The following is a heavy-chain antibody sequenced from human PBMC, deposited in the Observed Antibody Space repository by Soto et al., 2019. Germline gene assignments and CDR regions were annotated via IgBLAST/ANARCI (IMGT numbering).Heavy chain of an antibody. D-gene: IGHD3-22*01. V-gene: IGHV3-23*01. Sequence: EVHLLESGGGLVQPGGSLRLSCAASGFTFSSYAMYWVRQAPGKGLEWVSGISDSGTGIYYADSVKGRFTISRDNSKNTVYLQMKSLRAEDTAVYYCAKDHTVVIRDAFDIWGQGTMVNVSS. CDR1: GFTFSSYA. CDR2: ISDSGTGI. CDR3: AKDHTVVIRDAFDI. J-gene: IGHJ3*02.